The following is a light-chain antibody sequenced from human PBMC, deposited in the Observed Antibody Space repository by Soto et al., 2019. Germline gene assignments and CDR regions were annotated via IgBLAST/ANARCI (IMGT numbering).Light chain of an antibody. CDR3: QQYCSPPRP. V-gene: IGKV3-20*01. CDR2: GVS. J-gene: IGKJ1*01. CDR1: QSVSSNY. Sequence: EIVLTQSPGTLSLSPGERATLSCRASQSVSSNYLAWYQQKPGQAPRLLISGVSSRATGIPDRFSGSGSGTDFTLTISSLDPEDMAVYYCQQYCSPPRPFGQGTKVEIK.